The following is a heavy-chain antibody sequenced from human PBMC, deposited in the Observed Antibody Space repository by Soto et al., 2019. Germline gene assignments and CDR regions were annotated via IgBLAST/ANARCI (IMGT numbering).Heavy chain of an antibody. CDR2: ISGSGGST. J-gene: IGHJ6*03. Sequence: EVQLLESGGGLVQPGGSLRLSCAASGFTFSSYAMSWVRQAPGKGLEWFSAISGSGGSTYYADSVKGRFTISRDNSKNTLYLQMNSLRAEDTAVYYCAKVLTTPDYYYYYMDVWGKGTTVTVSS. V-gene: IGHV3-23*01. CDR1: GFTFSSYA. D-gene: IGHD4-4*01. CDR3: AKVLTTPDYYYYYMDV.